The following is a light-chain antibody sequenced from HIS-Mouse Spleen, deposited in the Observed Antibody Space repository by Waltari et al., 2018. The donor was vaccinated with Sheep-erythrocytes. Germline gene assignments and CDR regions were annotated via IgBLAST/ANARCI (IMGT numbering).Light chain of an antibody. CDR2: QDS. J-gene: IGLJ2*01. V-gene: IGLV3-1*01. CDR1: ALPKKY. CDR3: QAWDSSIVV. Sequence: SYELTQPPPVSVSPGQTARITCSGDALPKKYAYWYQQKPGQSPVLVIYQDSKRPSGIPERFSGSNSGNTATLTISGTQAMDEADYYCQAWDSSIVVFGGGTKLTVL.